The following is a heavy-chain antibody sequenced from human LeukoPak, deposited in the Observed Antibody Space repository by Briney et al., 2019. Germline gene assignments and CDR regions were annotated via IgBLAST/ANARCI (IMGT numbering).Heavy chain of an antibody. CDR2: INPNSGGT. D-gene: IGHD3-10*01. CDR1: GYTFTGYY. CDR3: AREDYYGSGSLPWFDP. J-gene: IGHJ5*02. Sequence: SVKVSCQASGYTFTGYYMHWVRQAPGQGLEWMGWINPNSGGTNYAQKFQGWVTMTRDTSISTAYMELSRLRSDDTAVYYCAREDYYGSGSLPWFDPWGQGTLVTVSP. V-gene: IGHV1-2*04.